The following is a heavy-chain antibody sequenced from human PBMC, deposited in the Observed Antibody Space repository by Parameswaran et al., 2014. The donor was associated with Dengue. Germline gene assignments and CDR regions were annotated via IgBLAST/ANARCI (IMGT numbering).Heavy chain of an antibody. J-gene: IGHJ4*02. Sequence: WIRQSPSRGLEWLGRTYYRSKWYNDYAVSVKSRITINPDTSKNQFSLQLNSVTPEDTAVYYCARRVFYYGSGSYDYWGQGTLVTVSS. CDR3: ARRVFYYGSGSYDY. D-gene: IGHD3-10*01. CDR2: TYYRSKWYN. V-gene: IGHV6-1*01.